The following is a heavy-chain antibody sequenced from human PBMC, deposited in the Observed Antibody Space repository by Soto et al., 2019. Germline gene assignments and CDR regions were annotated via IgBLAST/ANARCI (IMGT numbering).Heavy chain of an antibody. J-gene: IGHJ4*02. CDR3: ARARGNDWYSDY. CDR2: ITHSGTYV. Sequence: PGGSLRLSCTASGFTFSEYSMSWVRQAPGKGLEWVSSITHSGTYVYYADSVKGRFTISRDSASNSLCLQMTSLRAEDTAVYHCARARGNDWYSDYWGQGTLVTVSS. CDR1: GFTFSEYS. D-gene: IGHD5-12*01. V-gene: IGHV3-21*01.